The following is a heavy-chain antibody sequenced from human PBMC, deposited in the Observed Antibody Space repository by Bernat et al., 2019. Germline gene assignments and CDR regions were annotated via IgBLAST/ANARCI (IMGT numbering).Heavy chain of an antibody. CDR3: ARVWLLQEQQSRNWFDP. CDR2: IYHSRST. Sequence: QVQLQESGPGLVKPSGTLSLTCAVSGGSISSSNWCSWVRQPPGKGLEWIGEIYHSRSTNYNPSLKSRVTISVDKSKNQFSLKLSSVTAAVTAVYYCARVWLLQEQQSRNWFDPWGQGTLVTVSS. V-gene: IGHV4-4*02. D-gene: IGHD5-18*01. CDR1: GGSISSSNW. J-gene: IGHJ5*02.